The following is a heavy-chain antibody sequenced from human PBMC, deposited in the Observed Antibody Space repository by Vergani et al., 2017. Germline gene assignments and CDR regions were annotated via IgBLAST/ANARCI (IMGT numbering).Heavy chain of an antibody. D-gene: IGHD3-10*01. CDR1: GGTFSSYA. CDR2: IIPIFGTA. CDR3: AFTMVRGVNHGYFDY. J-gene: IGHJ4*02. V-gene: IGHV1-69*13. Sequence: QVQLVQSGAEVKKPGSSVKVSCKASGGTFSSYAISWVRQAPGQGLEWMGRIIPIFGTANYAQTFQGRVTITADESTSTAYMELSSLRSEDTAVYYCAFTMVRGVNHGYFDYWGQGTLVTVSS.